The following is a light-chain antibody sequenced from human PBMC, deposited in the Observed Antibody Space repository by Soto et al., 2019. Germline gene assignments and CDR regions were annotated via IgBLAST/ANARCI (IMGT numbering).Light chain of an antibody. Sequence: EIVLTQSPATLSLSPGERATLSCRASQSVGSYLGWYQQKPGQAPRLLIYDAFNRATGIPARFSGSGSGTDFTLTIRSLEPEDFAVYYCQQRSSWLPLTFGGGTKVEIK. V-gene: IGKV3-11*01. CDR2: DAF. J-gene: IGKJ4*01. CDR3: QQRSSWLPLT. CDR1: QSVGSY.